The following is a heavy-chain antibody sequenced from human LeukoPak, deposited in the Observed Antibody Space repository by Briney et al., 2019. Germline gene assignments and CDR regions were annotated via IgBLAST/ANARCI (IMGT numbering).Heavy chain of an antibody. CDR2: IRYDGSNK. CDR1: GFTFSSHG. D-gene: IGHD3-22*01. V-gene: IGHV3-30*02. CDR3: AKDLDDSSGYFDY. Sequence: GGSLRLSCAASGFTFSSHGMHWVRQAPGKGLEWVAFIRYDGSNKYYADSVKGRFTISRDNSKNTLYLQMNSLRAEDTAVYYCAKDLDDSSGYFDYWGQGTLVTVSS. J-gene: IGHJ4*02.